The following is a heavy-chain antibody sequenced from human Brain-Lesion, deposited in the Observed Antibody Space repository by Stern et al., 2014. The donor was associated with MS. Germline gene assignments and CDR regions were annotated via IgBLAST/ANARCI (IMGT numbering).Heavy chain of an antibody. CDR2: ISGRGGPT. Sequence: EVQLVESGGGLVQPGGSLRLSCAAPGFSFSTYAMSWVRQTPGKGLQCVSVISGRGGPTPYAASVKGRFTSSRDNSKNTLYLQMDSLRADDTAVYYCAKWPHHIAVAGTRYFQHWGQGTLVTVSS. CDR3: AKWPHHIAVAGTRYFQH. V-gene: IGHV3-23*04. CDR1: GFSFSTYA. D-gene: IGHD6-19*01. J-gene: IGHJ1*01.